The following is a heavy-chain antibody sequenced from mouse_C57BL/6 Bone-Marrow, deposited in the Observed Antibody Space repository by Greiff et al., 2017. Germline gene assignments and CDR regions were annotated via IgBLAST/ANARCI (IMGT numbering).Heavy chain of an antibody. Sequence: LVESGPELVKPGASVKISCKASGYSFTDYNMNWVKQSNGKSLEWIGVINPNYGTTSYNQKFKGKATLTVDQSSSTAYMQLNSLTSEDSAVYYCAKGIYYGILYYFDYWGQGTTLTVSS. CDR1: GYSFTDYN. CDR3: AKGIYYGILYYFDY. D-gene: IGHD2-1*01. V-gene: IGHV1-39*01. CDR2: INPNYGTT. J-gene: IGHJ2*01.